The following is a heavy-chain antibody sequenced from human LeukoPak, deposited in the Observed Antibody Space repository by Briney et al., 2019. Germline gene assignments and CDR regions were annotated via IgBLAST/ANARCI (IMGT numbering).Heavy chain of an antibody. CDR2: IYTSGST. D-gene: IGHD2-15*01. J-gene: IGHJ6*03. Sequence: SQTLSLTCTVSGGSISSGSYYWSWIRQPAGKGLEWIGRIYTSGSTNYNPSLKSRVTISVDTSKNQFSLKLSSVTAADTAVYYCARADVVVVAATVDYYMDVWGKGTTVTVSS. CDR3: ARADVVVVAATVDYYMDV. CDR1: GGSISSGSYY. V-gene: IGHV4-61*02.